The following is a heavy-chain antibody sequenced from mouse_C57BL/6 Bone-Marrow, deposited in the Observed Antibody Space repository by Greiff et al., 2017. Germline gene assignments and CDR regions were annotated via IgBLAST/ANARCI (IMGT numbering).Heavy chain of an antibody. J-gene: IGHJ3*01. V-gene: IGHV1-69*01. Sequence: QVQLQPPGAELVMPGASVKLSCKASGSTFTSYWMHWVKQRPGQGLEWIGELDPSASYTTYNQTFKGKSTLTVDKAASTSDMQLSSLTSEDSAVYYCARGGYGNPCAYWGQGTLVTVSA. CDR3: ARGGYGNPCAY. D-gene: IGHD2-1*01. CDR1: GSTFTSYW. CDR2: LDPSASYT.